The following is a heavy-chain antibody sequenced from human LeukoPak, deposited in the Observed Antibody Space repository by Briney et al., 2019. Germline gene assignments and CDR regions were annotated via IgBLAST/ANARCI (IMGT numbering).Heavy chain of an antibody. CDR1: GYSFTDCY. CDR3: ARGVAANGRRLDP. V-gene: IGHV1-2*02. CDR2: LSPKSGGT. Sequence: ASVKVSCKTSGYSFTDCYIHWVRQAPGQGFEWLGWLSPKSGGTNYAQKFQDSVSLTRDTSIDTAYMELTSLRLDDTAIYYCARGVAANGRRLDPWGQATLITVSS. D-gene: IGHD2-15*01. J-gene: IGHJ5*02.